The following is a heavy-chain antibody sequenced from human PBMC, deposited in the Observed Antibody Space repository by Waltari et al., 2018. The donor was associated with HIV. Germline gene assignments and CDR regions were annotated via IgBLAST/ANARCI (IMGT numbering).Heavy chain of an antibody. D-gene: IGHD5-18*01. Sequence: EVQLVESGGGLVQPGRSVRLSCSVSGFTFGDYAMSWFRQAPGKGLEWVGFIRSMAHGGTTEYAASVKGRFTVTREDSKTIAYLQMNSLRTDDTAVYYCSQLYYWGQGTLVTVSS. CDR1: GFTFGDYA. CDR2: IRSMAHGGTT. V-gene: IGHV3-49*03. J-gene: IGHJ4*02. CDR3: SQLYY.